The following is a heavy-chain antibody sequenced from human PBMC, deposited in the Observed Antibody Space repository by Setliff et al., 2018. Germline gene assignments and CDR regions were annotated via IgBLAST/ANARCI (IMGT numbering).Heavy chain of an antibody. CDR1: GDSISSGTYF. J-gene: IGHJ4*02. Sequence: PSETLSLTCNVSGDSISSGTYFWAWIRQPPGKGLEWIGRIYYNGNTYYNRSLKSRVTISVDTSKNQFSLKLGSVTAADTAMYYCARTGTYRYFDYWGQGALVTV. V-gene: IGHV4-39*01. CDR3: ARTGTYRYFDY. CDR2: IYYNGNT. D-gene: IGHD1-1*01.